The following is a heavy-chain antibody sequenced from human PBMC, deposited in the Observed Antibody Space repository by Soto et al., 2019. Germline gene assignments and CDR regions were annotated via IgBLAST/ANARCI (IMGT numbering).Heavy chain of an antibody. D-gene: IGHD5-18*01. CDR1: GGSFSGYY. V-gene: IGHV4-34*01. CDR3: ARGGMDSYAPKKFDY. Sequence: KTSETLSLTCAVYGGSFSGYYWSWIRQPPGKGLEWIGEINHSEITDYNPSLKSRITISVDTSKNQFSLKLSSMTAADTAVYYCARGGMDSYAPKKFDYWGQGTLVTVSS. CDR2: INHSEIT. J-gene: IGHJ4*02.